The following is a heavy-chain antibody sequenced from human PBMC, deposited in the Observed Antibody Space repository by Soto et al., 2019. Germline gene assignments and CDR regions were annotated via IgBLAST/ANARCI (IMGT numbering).Heavy chain of an antibody. CDR1: GGSISSGDYY. CDR2: IYYSGST. J-gene: IGHJ6*02. V-gene: IGHV4-30-4*01. D-gene: IGHD3-10*01. Sequence: PSETLSLTCTVSGGSISSGDYYWSWIRQPPGKGLEWIGYIYYSGSTYYNPSLKSRVTISVDTSKNQFSLKLSSVTAADTAVYYCARDTLYGSGSPYCYYYGMDVWGQGTTVTVSS. CDR3: ARDTLYGSGSPYCYYYGMDV.